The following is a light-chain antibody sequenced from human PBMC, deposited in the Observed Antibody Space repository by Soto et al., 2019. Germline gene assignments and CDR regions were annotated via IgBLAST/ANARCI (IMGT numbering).Light chain of an antibody. CDR1: SSDVGGYNY. CDR2: EVS. Sequence: QSVLTQPPSASGSPGQSVTISCTGTSSDVGGYNYVSWYQQHPGKAPKPMIYEVSERPSGVPDRFSGSKSSNTASLTVSGLQAEDEADYYCSSYAGSNNFVFGTGTKV. CDR3: SSYAGSNNFV. J-gene: IGLJ1*01. V-gene: IGLV2-8*01.